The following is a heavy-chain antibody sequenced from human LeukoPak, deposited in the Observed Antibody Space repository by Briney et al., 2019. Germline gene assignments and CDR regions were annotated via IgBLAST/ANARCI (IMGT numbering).Heavy chain of an antibody. J-gene: IGHJ4*02. CDR1: GLTFSGYW. Sequence: GGSLRLSCAASGLTFSGYWMNWVRQAPGKGLEWVANIKPDGSEKYYVDSVKGRVTISRDNAKNSLYLQMTSLRSEDTAVYYCARGSGDYSGQGTLVTVSS. CDR3: ARGSGDY. CDR2: IKPDGSEK. V-gene: IGHV3-7*04.